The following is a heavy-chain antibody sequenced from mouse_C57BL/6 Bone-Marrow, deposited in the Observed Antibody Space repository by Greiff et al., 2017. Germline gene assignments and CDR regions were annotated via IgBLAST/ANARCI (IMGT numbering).Heavy chain of an antibody. J-gene: IGHJ2*01. CDR1: GYTFTDYY. CDR2: INPYNGGT. D-gene: IGHD2-4*01. V-gene: IGHV1-19*01. CDR3: ARWGLPYYFDD. Sequence: EVQLQQSGPVLVKPGASVKMSCKASGYTFTDYYMNWVKQSHGKSLEWIGVINPYNGGTSYNQKFKGKATLTVDKSSSTAYMELNSLTSEDSAVYYCARWGLPYYFDDWGQGTTLTVSS.